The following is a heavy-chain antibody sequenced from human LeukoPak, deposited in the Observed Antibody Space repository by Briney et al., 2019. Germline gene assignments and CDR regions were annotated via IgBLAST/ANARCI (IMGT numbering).Heavy chain of an antibody. Sequence: GGSLRLSCAASGFTFSSYWMSWVRQAPGKGLEWVANIKQDGSEKYYVDSLKGRFTISRDNAKNSLYLQMNSLRAEDTAVYYCARERGYYDILTGYFDYYYYYMDVWGKGTTVTVSS. CDR1: GFTFSSYW. V-gene: IGHV3-7*01. J-gene: IGHJ6*03. CDR3: ARERGYYDILTGYFDYYYYYMDV. CDR2: IKQDGSEK. D-gene: IGHD3-9*01.